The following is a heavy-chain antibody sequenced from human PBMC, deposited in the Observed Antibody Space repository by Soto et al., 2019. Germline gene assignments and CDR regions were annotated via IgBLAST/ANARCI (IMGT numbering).Heavy chain of an antibody. CDR2: IDPSDNTR. V-gene: IGHV1-46*01. CDR3: AKDLGVRGVTNAFDI. D-gene: IGHD3-10*01. CDR1: GYTFTNYY. J-gene: IGHJ3*02. Sequence: QVHLVQSGAEVKKPGASVKISCKASGYTFTNYYIHWVRQTPGQGLEWMGKIDPSDNTRRYSPRFQGRVTVTSDTSTSTAYMDLSSLRSDDTAVYYCAKDLGVRGVTNAFDICGQGTMITVSS.